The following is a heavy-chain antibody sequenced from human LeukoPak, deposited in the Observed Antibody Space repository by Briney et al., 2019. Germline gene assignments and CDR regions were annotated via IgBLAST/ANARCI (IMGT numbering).Heavy chain of an antibody. CDR1: GLTFSSYG. D-gene: IGHD4-23*01. J-gene: IGHJ4*02. V-gene: IGHV3-30*02. CDR3: AKETVRWELLGLDY. Sequence: GGSLRLSCAASGLTFSSYGMHWARQAPGKGLEWVAFIRYDGSNKYYADSVKGRFTISRDNSKNTLYLQMNSLRAEDTAVYYCAKETVRWELLGLDYWGQGTLVTVSS. CDR2: IRYDGSNK.